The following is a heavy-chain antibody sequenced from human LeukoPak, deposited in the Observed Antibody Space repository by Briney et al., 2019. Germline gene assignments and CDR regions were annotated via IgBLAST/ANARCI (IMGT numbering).Heavy chain of an antibody. D-gene: IGHD3-10*01. Sequence: PGGALRLSCAASGFIFEDNGMSWVRQAPGKGLEWVSGINWNGETTGYVDSVKGRLTISRDNAKNSLYLQMSSLRAEDTALYYCATHSYYYGSGSYPHYLDYWGQGTLVTVSS. V-gene: IGHV3-20*04. J-gene: IGHJ4*02. CDR3: ATHSYYYGSGSYPHYLDY. CDR1: GFIFEDNG. CDR2: INWNGETT.